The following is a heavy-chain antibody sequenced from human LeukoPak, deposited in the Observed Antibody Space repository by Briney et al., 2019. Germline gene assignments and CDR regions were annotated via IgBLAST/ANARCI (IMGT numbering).Heavy chain of an antibody. CDR2: VYFSGTT. CDR1: GGSVSSSSYY. J-gene: IGHJ5*02. D-gene: IGHD2-2*01. Sequence: SETLSLTCTVSGGSVSSSSYYWGWIRQPLGKGLEWLGSVYFSGTTYYNPSLKSRVTISVATSKNQFSLKFNSVTAADTAVYYCARHEVGYCSSPSCYGGNWLDPWGQGTLVTVSS. CDR3: ARHEVGYCSSPSCYGGNWLDP. V-gene: IGHV4-39*01.